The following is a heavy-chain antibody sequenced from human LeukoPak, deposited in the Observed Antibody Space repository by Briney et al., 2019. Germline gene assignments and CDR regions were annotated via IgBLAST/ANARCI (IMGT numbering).Heavy chain of an antibody. J-gene: IGHJ4*02. CDR3: AKDYSDSSGYFRVPHVFDF. Sequence: PGGSLRLSCAASGFTFSSYGMNWVRQAPGKGLEWVSGISPSGGGTYYADSVKGRFTISRDDSKNTLSLQMNSLRAEDTAVYYCAKDYSDSSGYFRVPHVFDFWGQGTLVTVSS. CDR2: ISPSGGGT. D-gene: IGHD3-22*01. V-gene: IGHV3-23*01. CDR1: GFTFSSYG.